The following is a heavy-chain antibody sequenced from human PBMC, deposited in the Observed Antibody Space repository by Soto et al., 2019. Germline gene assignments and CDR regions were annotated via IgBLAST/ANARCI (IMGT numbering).Heavy chain of an antibody. CDR1: GYTFTSYY. D-gene: IGHD4-17*01. Sequence: ASVKVSCKASGYTFTSYYMHWVRQAPGQGLEWMGIINPSGGSTSYAQKFQGRVTMTRDTSTSTVYMELSSLRSEDTAVYYCARSGVTTVNFYYYGMDVWGQGTTVTVSS. CDR3: ARSGVTTVNFYYYGMDV. V-gene: IGHV1-46*01. CDR2: INPSGGST. J-gene: IGHJ6*02.